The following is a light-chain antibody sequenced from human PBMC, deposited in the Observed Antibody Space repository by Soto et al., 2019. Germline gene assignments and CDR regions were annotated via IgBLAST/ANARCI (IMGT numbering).Light chain of an antibody. CDR1: QSINNN. CDR2: GAF. V-gene: IGKV3-15*01. J-gene: IGKJ1*01. CDR3: QQYNDWPLT. Sequence: EIVMTRSPVTLSVSPGERATLSCRASQSINNNLAWYQQKPGQAPSLLIYGAFTRATGIPARFSGTGSGTEFTLTISSLQSEDFALYYCQQYNDWPLTFGQGTKV.